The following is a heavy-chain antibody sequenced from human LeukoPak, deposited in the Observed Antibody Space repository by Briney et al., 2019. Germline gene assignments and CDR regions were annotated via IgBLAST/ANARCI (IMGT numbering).Heavy chain of an antibody. CDR3: AGSWSPYDAFDI. J-gene: IGHJ3*02. D-gene: IGHD6-13*01. V-gene: IGHV3-20*04. Sequence: GGSLRLSCAASGFTFDDYGMSWVRQAPGKGLEWVSGINWNGGSTGYADSVKGRFTISRDNAKNSLYLQMNSLRAEDTAVYYCAGSWSPYDAFDIWGQGTMVTVSS. CDR2: INWNGGST. CDR1: GFTFDDYG.